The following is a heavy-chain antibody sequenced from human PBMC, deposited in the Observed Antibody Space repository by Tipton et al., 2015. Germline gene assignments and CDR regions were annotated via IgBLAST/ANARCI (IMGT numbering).Heavy chain of an antibody. J-gene: IGHJ6*02. Sequence: TLSLTCTVSGGSISSSDYYWVWLRQPPGMGLECIGTIYYSGSTYYNPSLNSRVTISIDTSRNQFSLKLSSVTAADTAVYYCARDFTPYQYYAMDVWGQGTTVTVSS. CDR1: GGSISSSDYY. CDR2: IYYSGST. CDR3: ARDFTPYQYYAMDV. V-gene: IGHV4-39*02.